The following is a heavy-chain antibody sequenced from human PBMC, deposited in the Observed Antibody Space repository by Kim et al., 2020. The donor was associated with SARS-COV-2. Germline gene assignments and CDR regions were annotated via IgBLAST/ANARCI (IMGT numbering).Heavy chain of an antibody. CDR3: ARRPRLAAAGDWDFDL. CDR1: GGSISSSSYY. CDR2: IYYSGST. D-gene: IGHD6-13*01. Sequence: SETLSLTCTVSGGSISSSSYYWGWIRQPPGKGLEWIGSIYYSGSTYYNPSLKSRVTISVDTSKNQFSLKLSSVTAADTAVYYCARRPRLAAAGDWDFDL. J-gene: IGHJ2*01. V-gene: IGHV4-39*01.